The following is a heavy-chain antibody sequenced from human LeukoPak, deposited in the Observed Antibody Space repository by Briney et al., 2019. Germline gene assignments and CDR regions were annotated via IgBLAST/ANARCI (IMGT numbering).Heavy chain of an antibody. V-gene: IGHV4-59*01. CDR1: GGSISSYY. CDR3: AGHDYSDLVCY. Sequence: SETLSLTCTVPGGSISSYYWSWIRQPPGKGLEWIGYIYYSGSTNYNPSLKSRVTISVDTSKNQFSLKLSSVTAADTAVYYCAGHDYSDLVCYWGQGTLVTVSS. CDR2: IYYSGST. D-gene: IGHD4-11*01. J-gene: IGHJ4*02.